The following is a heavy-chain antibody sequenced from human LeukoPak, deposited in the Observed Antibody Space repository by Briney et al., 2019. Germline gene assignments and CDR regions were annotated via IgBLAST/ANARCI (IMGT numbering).Heavy chain of an antibody. CDR3: ARATTYSFDY. D-gene: IGHD2-15*01. CDR1: GFTVSSNY. Sequence: GGSLRLSCAASGFTVSSNYMSWVRQAPGKGLEWVSVIYSGGCTYYADSVKGRFTISRDNSKNTLYLQMNSLRAEDTAVYYCARATTYSFDYWGQGTLVTVSS. CDR2: IYSGGCT. J-gene: IGHJ4*02. V-gene: IGHV3-66*01.